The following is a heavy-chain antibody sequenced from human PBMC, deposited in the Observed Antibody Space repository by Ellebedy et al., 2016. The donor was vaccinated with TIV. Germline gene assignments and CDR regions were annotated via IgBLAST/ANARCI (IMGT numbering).Heavy chain of an antibody. V-gene: IGHV1-2*02. CDR3: ARSAARGALVLYYGMDV. D-gene: IGHD3-10*01. J-gene: IGHJ6*02. CDR1: GYIFTGYY. CDR2: INPNSGVT. Sequence: AASVKVSFKASGYIFTGYYMHWVRQAPGQGLEWMGWINPNSGVTHYAQKFQGRVTMTRDTSINTAYMELSRLRSDDTAVYYCARSAARGALVLYYGMDVWGQGTTVTVSS.